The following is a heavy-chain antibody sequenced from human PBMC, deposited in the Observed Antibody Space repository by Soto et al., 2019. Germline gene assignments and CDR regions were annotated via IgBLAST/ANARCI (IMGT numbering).Heavy chain of an antibody. V-gene: IGHV4-31*03. CDR1: GGSISSGGYY. CDR2: IYYSGST. D-gene: IGHD4-4*01. CDR3: ARLDYRLYYYYGMDV. J-gene: IGHJ6*02. Sequence: QVQLQESGPGLVKPSQTLSLTCTVSGGSISSGGYYWSWIRQHPGKGLEWIGYIYYSGSTYYNPSLKSRVTISVDTSKNQFSLKLSSVTAADTAVYYCARLDYRLYYYYGMDVWGQGTTVTVSS.